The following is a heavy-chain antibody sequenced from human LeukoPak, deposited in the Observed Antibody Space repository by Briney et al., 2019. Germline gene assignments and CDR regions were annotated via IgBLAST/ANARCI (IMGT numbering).Heavy chain of an antibody. D-gene: IGHD4-11*01. CDR1: GGSFSGYY. CDR2: INHSGST. J-gene: IGHJ5*02. CDR3: AREYIRYSNYGVGFDP. V-gene: IGHV4-34*01. Sequence: PSETLSLTCAVSGGSFSGYYWSWIRQPPGKGLEWIGEINHSGSTNYNPSLKSRVTISVDTSKNQSSLKLSSVTAPDTAVYYCAREYIRYSNYGVGFDPWGQGTLVTVSS.